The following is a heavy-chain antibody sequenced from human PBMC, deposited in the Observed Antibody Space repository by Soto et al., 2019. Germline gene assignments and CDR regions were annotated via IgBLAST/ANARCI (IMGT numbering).Heavy chain of an antibody. Sequence: ASVKVSCKASGGTFSSYTISWVRQAPGQGLEWMGRIIPILGIANYAQKFQGRVTITADKSTSTAYMELSSLRSEDTAVYYCAREHRVGVTNVPRFDPWGQGTLVTVSS. CDR3: AREHRVGVTNVPRFDP. D-gene: IGHD4-17*01. J-gene: IGHJ5*02. CDR2: IIPILGIA. V-gene: IGHV1-69*04. CDR1: GGTFSSYT.